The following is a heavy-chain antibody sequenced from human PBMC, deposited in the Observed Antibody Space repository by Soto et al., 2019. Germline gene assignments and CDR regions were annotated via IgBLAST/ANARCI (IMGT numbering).Heavy chain of an antibody. Sequence: SETLSLTCTVSGGSISSYYWSWIRQPPGKGLEWIGYIYYSGSTNYNPSLKSRVTISVDTSKNQFSLKLSSVTAADTAVYYCARVLYSSSWSPPYYYYGMDVWGQGTTVTVSS. V-gene: IGHV4-59*01. CDR3: ARVLYSSSWSPPYYYYGMDV. CDR2: IYYSGST. J-gene: IGHJ6*02. CDR1: GGSISSYY. D-gene: IGHD6-13*01.